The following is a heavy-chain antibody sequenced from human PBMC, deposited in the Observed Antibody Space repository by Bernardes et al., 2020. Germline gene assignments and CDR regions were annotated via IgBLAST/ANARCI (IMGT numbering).Heavy chain of an antibody. CDR1: GGSVSSGSYY. Sequence: SETLSLTCTVSGGSVSSGSYYWSWIRQPPGKGLEWIGYIYYSGSTNYNPSLKSRVTISVDTSKNQFSLKLSSVTAADTAVYYCASGPPRVDYWGQGTLVTVSS. V-gene: IGHV4-61*01. CDR2: IYYSGST. J-gene: IGHJ4*02. CDR3: ASGPPRVDY.